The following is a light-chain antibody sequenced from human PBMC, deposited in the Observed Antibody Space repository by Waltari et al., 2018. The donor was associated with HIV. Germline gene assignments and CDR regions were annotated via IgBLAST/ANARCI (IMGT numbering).Light chain of an antibody. CDR2: YAS. CDR1: QTISRS. V-gene: IGKV1-39*01. CDR3: QQSYSSPLT. J-gene: IGKJ3*01. Sequence: DIQITQSPSSLSASVGDRITIVCRPSQTISRSLNWYQQKAGKAPTLRIFYASTLQTGVPSRFSGRVSGPEFTLTISNLQPEDFATYYCQQSYSSPLTFGPGTKVDVK.